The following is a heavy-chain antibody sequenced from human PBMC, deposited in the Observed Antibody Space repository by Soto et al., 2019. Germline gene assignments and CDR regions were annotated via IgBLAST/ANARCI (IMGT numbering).Heavy chain of an antibody. CDR3: ARKHGYSSSHRRGWWFDP. V-gene: IGHV4-4*02. CDR1: GGSISSSNW. D-gene: IGHD6-13*01. J-gene: IGHJ5*02. Sequence: SETLSLTCAVSGGSISSSNWRSWVRQPPGKGLEWIGEIYHSGSTNYNPSLKSRVTISVDKSKNQFSLKLSSVTAADTAVYYCARKHGYSSSHRRGWWFDPWGQGTLVTVSS. CDR2: IYHSGST.